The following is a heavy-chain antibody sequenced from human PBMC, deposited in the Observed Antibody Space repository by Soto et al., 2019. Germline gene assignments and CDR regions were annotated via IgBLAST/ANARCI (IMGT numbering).Heavy chain of an antibody. CDR3: ARTDRDFYGLDV. V-gene: IGHV3-13*05. CDR2: ISAAGDP. CDR1: GFTFRNYD. Sequence: EVQLVESGGGLVQPGGSLRLSCAASGFTFRNYDMHWVRQGTGKGLEWVSGISAAGDPDYADSVEGRFTISRENAQNSFSLQMNSLRVGDTAVYYCARTDRDFYGLDVRGQATTVIVSS. J-gene: IGHJ6*02.